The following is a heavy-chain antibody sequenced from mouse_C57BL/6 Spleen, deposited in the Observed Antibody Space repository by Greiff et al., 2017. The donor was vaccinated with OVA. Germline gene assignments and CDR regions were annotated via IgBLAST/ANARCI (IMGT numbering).Heavy chain of an antibody. V-gene: IGHV1-59*01. CDR2: IDPSDSYT. CDR3: ARDGYYEE. D-gene: IGHD2-3*01. Sequence: VQLQQPGAELVRPGTSVKLSCKASGYTFTSYWMHWVKQRPGQGLEWIGVIDPSDSYTNYNQKFKGKATLTVDTSSSTAYMQLGSLTSEDSAVYYCARDGYYEEWGQGTSVTVSS. CDR1: GYTFTSYW. J-gene: IGHJ4*01.